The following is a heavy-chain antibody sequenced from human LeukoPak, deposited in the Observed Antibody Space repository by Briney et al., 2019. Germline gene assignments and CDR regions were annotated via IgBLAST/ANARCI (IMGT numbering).Heavy chain of an antibody. CDR2: IRSKAYGGTT. V-gene: IGHV3-49*04. CDR3: TRDYCSGGSCYSGFDP. Sequence: GGSLRLSRTASGFTFGDYAMSWVRQAPGKGLGWGGFIRSKAYGGTTEYAASVKGRFTISRDDSKSIAYLQMNSLKTEDTAVYYCTRDYCSGGSCYSGFDPWGQGTLVTVSS. D-gene: IGHD2-15*01. CDR1: GFTFGDYA. J-gene: IGHJ5*02.